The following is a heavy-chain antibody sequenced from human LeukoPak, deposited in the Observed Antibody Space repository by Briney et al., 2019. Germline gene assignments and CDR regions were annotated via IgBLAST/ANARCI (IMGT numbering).Heavy chain of an antibody. Sequence: PSETLSLTCTVSGGSISSGGYYWSWIRQHQGKGLEWIGYIYYSGSTYYNPSLKSRVTISVDTSKNQFSLKLSSVTAADTAVYYCARSREQQLPDYWGQGTLVTVSS. CDR3: ARSREQQLPDY. V-gene: IGHV4-31*03. J-gene: IGHJ4*02. D-gene: IGHD6-13*01. CDR1: GGSISSGGYY. CDR2: IYYSGST.